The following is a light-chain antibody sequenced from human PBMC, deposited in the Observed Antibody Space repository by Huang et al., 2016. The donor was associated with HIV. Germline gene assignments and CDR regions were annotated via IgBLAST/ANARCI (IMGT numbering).Light chain of an antibody. CDR1: ESILRN. J-gene: IGKJ2*01. V-gene: IGKV3-15*01. CDR3: RQYNKWPPYT. CDR2: GAS. Sequence: VMTQSPATLSVSPGERATLPCRASESILRNLAWYQQRPGQPPRLLIYGASVRLPGIPDRFRGGGSGTGFSLTISSLQSEDFAVYYCRQYNKWPPYTYGQGTKLEIK.